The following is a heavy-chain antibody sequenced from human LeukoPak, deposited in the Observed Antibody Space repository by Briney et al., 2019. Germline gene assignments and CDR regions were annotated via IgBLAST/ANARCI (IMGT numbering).Heavy chain of an antibody. J-gene: IGHJ4*02. Sequence: GGSLRLSCEVSGFNLNTYAMSWVRQAPGKALEWVSAISNTAGSTYYADSGKGRFTISRDTSKNTLYLQMNSLRAEDTAVYYCAKDRCSSTSCYLFDYWGQGTLVTVSS. CDR3: AKDRCSSTSCYLFDY. CDR2: ISNTAGST. D-gene: IGHD2-2*01. CDR1: GFNLNTYA. V-gene: IGHV3-23*01.